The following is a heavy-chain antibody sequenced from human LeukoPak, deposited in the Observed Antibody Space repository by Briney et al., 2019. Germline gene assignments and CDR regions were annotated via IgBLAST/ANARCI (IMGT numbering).Heavy chain of an antibody. CDR1: GYTFTGYY. CDR2: ISSYNGNT. CDR3: ARDWDYVSGSDTFNI. Sequence: ASVKVSCKASGYTFTGYYMHWVRQAPGQGLEWMGWISSYNGNTYYARKFQGRVTMTTDTSTSTAYMELRSLRFDDTAVYYCARDWDYVSGSDTFNIWGQGTMVTVSS. D-gene: IGHD3-10*01. J-gene: IGHJ3*02. V-gene: IGHV1-18*04.